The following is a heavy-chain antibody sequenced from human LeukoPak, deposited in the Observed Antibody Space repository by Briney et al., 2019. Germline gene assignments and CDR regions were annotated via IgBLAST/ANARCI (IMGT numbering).Heavy chain of an antibody. D-gene: IGHD3-22*01. J-gene: IGHJ4*02. CDR2: VSGRGST. CDR3: AKDGGSTGYCFDY. CDR1: GFTFSNYA. V-gene: IGHV3-23*01. Sequence: PGGSLRLSCVASGFTFSNYAMSWVRQAPGKGLEWVSTVSGRGSTNYADSVKGRFTISRDNSKNTLYAQMTSLRAEDTAIYYCAKDGGSTGYCFDYWGQGTLVTVSS.